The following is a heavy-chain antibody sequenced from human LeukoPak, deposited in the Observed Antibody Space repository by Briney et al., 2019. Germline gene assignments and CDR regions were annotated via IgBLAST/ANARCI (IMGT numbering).Heavy chain of an antibody. D-gene: IGHD2-21*02. J-gene: IGHJ4*02. CDR1: GFNFANHA. CDR2: ISGGGDIT. V-gene: IGHV3-23*01. Sequence: GGSLGLSCAASGFNFANHAMSWVRQTPGKGLEWVSAISGGGDITYYADSVTGRFTISRDNSKDTLFLQMHSLRPGDTAVYYCVREDTPATANYWGQGTLVTISS. CDR3: VREDTPATANY.